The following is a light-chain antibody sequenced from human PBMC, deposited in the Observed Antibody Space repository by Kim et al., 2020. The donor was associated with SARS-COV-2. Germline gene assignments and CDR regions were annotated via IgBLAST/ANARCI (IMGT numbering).Light chain of an antibody. J-gene: IGLJ3*02. CDR2: EVT. CDR1: ISDVGAYSR. V-gene: IGLV2-18*02. Sequence: GQSVTISGTGTISDVGAYSRVSWHQQPPGAVPPHMIYEVTTRPSVVPDRFSRSKSGTTASLTISGLQAEDEADYYCSSYTSSGTWVFGGGTQLTVL. CDR3: SSYTSSGTWV.